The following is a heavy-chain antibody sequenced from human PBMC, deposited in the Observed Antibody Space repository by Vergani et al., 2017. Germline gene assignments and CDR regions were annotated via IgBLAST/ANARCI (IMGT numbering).Heavy chain of an antibody. V-gene: IGHV4-59*11. D-gene: IGHD6-13*01. J-gene: IGHJ2*01. CDR2: IHYSENT. CDR1: FDSIRNHY. CDR3: SRDFAGEWYFDL. Sequence: QVQLQESGPGLVKSSETLSLTCSASFDSIRNHYCNWIRQPPGKGLDGIGSIHYSENTNYNPSLKTRATISVDTSKNQFSLTLTSVTAAAPVVYFCSRDFAGEWYFDLWGHGATVTVSS.